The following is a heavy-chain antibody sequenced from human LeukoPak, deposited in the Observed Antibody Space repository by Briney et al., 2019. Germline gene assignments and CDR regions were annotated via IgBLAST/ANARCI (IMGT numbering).Heavy chain of an antibody. CDR2: IYPGDSDT. CDR1: GYSFTSYW. D-gene: IGHD3-16*02. Sequence: GESLKISCKGSGYSFTSYWIGWVRQMPGKGLEWMGIIYPGDSDTRYSPSFQGQVTISADKSISTAYLQWSSLKASDTAMYYCARGPIMITFGGVIVWGYYFDYWGQGTLVTVSS. J-gene: IGHJ4*02. V-gene: IGHV5-51*01. CDR3: ARGPIMITFGGVIVWGYYFDY.